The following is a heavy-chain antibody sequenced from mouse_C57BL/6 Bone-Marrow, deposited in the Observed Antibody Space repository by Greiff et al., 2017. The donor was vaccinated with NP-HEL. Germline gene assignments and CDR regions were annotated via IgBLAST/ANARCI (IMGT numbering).Heavy chain of an antibody. Sequence: VKLMESGPGLVQPSQNLSITCTVSGFSLTSYGVHWVRQSPGKGLEWLGVIWSGGSTDYNAAFISRLSISKDNSKSQVFFKMNSLQADDTAIYYCARTIVTAKRVGILAYWGQGTLVTVSA. CDR2: IWSGGST. J-gene: IGHJ3*01. CDR3: ARTIVTAKRVGILAY. CDR1: GFSLTSYG. D-gene: IGHD2-5*01. V-gene: IGHV2-2*01.